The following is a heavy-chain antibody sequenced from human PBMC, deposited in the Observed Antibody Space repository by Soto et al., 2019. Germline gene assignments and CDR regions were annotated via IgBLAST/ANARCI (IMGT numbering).Heavy chain of an antibody. CDR2: ISGSGGST. V-gene: IGHV3-23*01. CDR1: GFTFSSYS. Sequence: GGSLRLSCAASGFTFSSYSMSWVRQAPGKGLEWVSAISGSGGSTYYADSVKGRFTISRDNSKNTLYLQMNSLRAEDTAVYYCAKAYPSARYYDSSNPHFDYWGQGA. D-gene: IGHD3-22*01. CDR3: AKAYPSARYYDSSNPHFDY. J-gene: IGHJ4*02.